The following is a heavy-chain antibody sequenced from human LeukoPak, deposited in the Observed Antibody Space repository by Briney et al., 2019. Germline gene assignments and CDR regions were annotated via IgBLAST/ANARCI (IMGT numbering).Heavy chain of an antibody. CDR3: ARGSGWYGY. D-gene: IGHD6-19*01. J-gene: IGHJ4*02. Sequence: TSETLTLTCTVPGGSISSYYWSWIPQPPGKGLEWIGYIYYSGSTNYNPSLKSRVTISVDTSKNLFSLKLSSVTAADTAVYYCARGSGWYGYWGQGTLVTVSS. V-gene: IGHV4-59*01. CDR1: GGSISSYY. CDR2: IYYSGST.